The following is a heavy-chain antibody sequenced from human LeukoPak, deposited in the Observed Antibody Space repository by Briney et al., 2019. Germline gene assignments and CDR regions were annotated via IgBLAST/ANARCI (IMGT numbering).Heavy chain of an antibody. CDR3: ANLHDSSGYAVDY. V-gene: IGHV3-23*01. Sequence: PGGSLRLPCAASGFTFSSYGMSWVRHAPGKGLEWVSGISGSGGSTYYADSVKGRFTISRDNSKNTLYLQMNSLRAEDTAVYYCANLHDSSGYAVDYWGQGTLVTVSS. D-gene: IGHD3-22*01. J-gene: IGHJ4*02. CDR1: GFTFSSYG. CDR2: ISGSGGST.